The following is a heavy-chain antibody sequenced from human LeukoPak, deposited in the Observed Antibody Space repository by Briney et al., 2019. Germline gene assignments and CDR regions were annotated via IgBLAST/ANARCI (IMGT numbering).Heavy chain of an antibody. CDR3: ARDRATDAFDI. Sequence: ASVKVSCKASGGTFSSYAISWVRQAPGQGLEWMGWVSTYNANTNYAQKLQGRVTMTTDTSTSTAYMELRSLKSDDTAVYFCARDRATDAFDIWGQGTMVTVSS. CDR1: GGTFSSYA. J-gene: IGHJ3*02. CDR2: VSTYNANT. V-gene: IGHV1-18*01.